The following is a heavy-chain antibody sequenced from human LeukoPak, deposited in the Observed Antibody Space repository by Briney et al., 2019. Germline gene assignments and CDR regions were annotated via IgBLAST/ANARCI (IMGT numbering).Heavy chain of an antibody. CDR1: GGSFGGYY. V-gene: IGHV4-34*01. CDR2: INHSGST. Sequence: KTSETLTLTCAVYGGSFGGYYWSWIRQPPGKGLEWIGEINHSGSTNYNPSLKSRVTISVDTSKNQFSLKLSSVTAADTAVYYCARRIAARPAWVDYWGQGTLVTVSS. J-gene: IGHJ4*02. D-gene: IGHD6-6*01. CDR3: ARRIAARPAWVDY.